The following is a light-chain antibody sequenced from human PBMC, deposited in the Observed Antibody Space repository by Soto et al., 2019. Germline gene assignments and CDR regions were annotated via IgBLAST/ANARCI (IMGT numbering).Light chain of an antibody. Sequence: DIQMTQSPSTLSASVGDRVTITCRASQSISSWLAWYQQKPGKAPMLLIYDASSLESGVPSRFSGSGSGTEFTLTISSLQPDDFATYYCQQYNSYSPEAFGQGTKLEIK. CDR2: DAS. CDR1: QSISSW. CDR3: QQYNSYSPEA. J-gene: IGKJ2*01. V-gene: IGKV1-5*01.